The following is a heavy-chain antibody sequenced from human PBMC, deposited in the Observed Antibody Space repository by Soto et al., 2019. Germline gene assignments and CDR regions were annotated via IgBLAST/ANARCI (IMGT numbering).Heavy chain of an antibody. J-gene: IGHJ3*02. CDR3: ARRGVDGAFDI. CDR2: INWNGGST. D-gene: IGHD5-12*01. V-gene: IGHV3-20*01. Sequence: GGSLRLSCAASGFTFDDYGMSWVRQAPGKGLEWVSGINWNGGSTGYADSVKGRFTISRDNAKNSLYLQMNSLRAEDTDLYHCARRGVDGAFDIWGQGTMVTVSS. CDR1: GFTFDDYG.